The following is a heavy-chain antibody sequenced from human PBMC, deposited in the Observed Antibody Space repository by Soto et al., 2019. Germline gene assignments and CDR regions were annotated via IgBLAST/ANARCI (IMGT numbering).Heavy chain of an antibody. CDR3: ARALRYFYWLAKSYYFDY. CDR1: GFTFSSYS. D-gene: IGHD3-9*01. Sequence: GGSLRLSCAASGFTFSSYSMNWVRQAPGKGLEWVSYISSSSSTIYYADSVKGRFTISRDNAKNSLYLQMNSLRDEDTAVYYCARALRYFYWLAKSYYFDYWGQGTLVTVSS. J-gene: IGHJ4*02. V-gene: IGHV3-48*02. CDR2: ISSSSSTI.